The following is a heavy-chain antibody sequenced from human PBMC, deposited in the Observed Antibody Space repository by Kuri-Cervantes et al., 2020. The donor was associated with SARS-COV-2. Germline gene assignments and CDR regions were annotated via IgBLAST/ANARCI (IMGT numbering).Heavy chain of an antibody. CDR1: GASINNYY. J-gene: IGHJ4*02. D-gene: IGHD1-26*01. CDR3: ARVGAVGTDYYFDQ. V-gene: IGHV4-59*01. Sequence: SETLSLTCTVFGASINNYYWSWIRQPPGKGLEWIAYIHHSGSSNYNSSLKSRVTMSVDTSKSQLSPKLNSVTAADTAVYYCARVGAVGTDYYFDQWGQGTLVTVSS. CDR2: IHHSGSS.